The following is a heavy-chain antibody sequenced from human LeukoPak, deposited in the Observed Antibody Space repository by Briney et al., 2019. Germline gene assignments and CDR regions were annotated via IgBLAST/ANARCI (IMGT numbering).Heavy chain of an antibody. Sequence: GESLRLSCAASGFTFSSYSMNWVRQAPGKGLEWVSSISSSSSYIYYADSVKGRFTISRDNAKNSLYLQMNSLRAEDTAVYYCSSAFGRVIGDYRGQGTLVTVSS. V-gene: IGHV3-21*01. CDR3: SSAFGRVIGDY. CDR2: ISSSSSYI. CDR1: GFTFSSYS. J-gene: IGHJ4*02. D-gene: IGHD3-16*02.